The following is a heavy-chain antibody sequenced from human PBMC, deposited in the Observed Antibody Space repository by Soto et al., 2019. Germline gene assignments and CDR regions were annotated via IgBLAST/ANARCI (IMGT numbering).Heavy chain of an antibody. D-gene: IGHD1-1*01. V-gene: IGHV3-74*01. CDR2: LNSDGST. Sequence: PGGSLRLSCAASGFTLSSHWMHWVRQGPGKGLAWVSRLNSDGSTWYADSVKGRFTISRDNAKNTLYLQMNSLRAEDTAVYYCARGPGPNRANWFDPWGQGTLVNVSS. CDR3: ARGPGPNRANWFDP. J-gene: IGHJ5*02. CDR1: GFTLSSHW.